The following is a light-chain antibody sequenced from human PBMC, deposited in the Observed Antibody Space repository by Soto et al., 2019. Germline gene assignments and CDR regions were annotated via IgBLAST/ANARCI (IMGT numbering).Light chain of an antibody. Sequence: QSALTQPRSVSGSPGQSVTISCTGTSSDIGDSNYVSWYQQHPGKAPKLLIYDVTRRPSGVPDRFSGPKSGNTASLTISGLQAEDEADYFCCSYAGSYTLVFGGGTKVTVL. CDR2: DVT. J-gene: IGLJ2*01. CDR3: CSYAGSYTLV. CDR1: SSDIGDSNY. V-gene: IGLV2-11*01.